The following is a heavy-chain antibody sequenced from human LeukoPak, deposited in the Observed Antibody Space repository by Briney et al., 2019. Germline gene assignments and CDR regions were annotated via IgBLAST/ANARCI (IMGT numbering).Heavy chain of an antibody. CDR1: GFTFSAYA. V-gene: IGHV3-23*01. D-gene: IGHD3-22*01. Sequence: GGSLRLSCAASGFTFSAYAMSWVRQAPGKGLEWVSSITGNGGRSYYADSVKGRFTISRDNSKSTLYLQMSDLRAEDTALYYCAKRGVNYDSSGNDCWGQGTLVTVSS. CDR2: ITGNGGRS. J-gene: IGHJ4*02. CDR3: AKRGVNYDSSGNDC.